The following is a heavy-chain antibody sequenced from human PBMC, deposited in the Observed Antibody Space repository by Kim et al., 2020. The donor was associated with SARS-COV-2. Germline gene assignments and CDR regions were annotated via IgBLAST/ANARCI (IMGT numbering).Heavy chain of an antibody. V-gene: IGHV4-39*01. J-gene: IGHJ4*02. CDR3: ARQSRFGVVVAAPYYFDY. CDR1: GGSISSSNYY. D-gene: IGHD2-15*01. CDR2: IYYSGST. Sequence: SETLSLTCTVSGGSISSSNYYWGWIRQPPGEGLEWIGSIYYSGSTYYNPSLKSRVTISVDTSKSHFSLKLSSVTAADTAVYYCARQSRFGVVVAAPYYFDYWGQGTLVTVSS.